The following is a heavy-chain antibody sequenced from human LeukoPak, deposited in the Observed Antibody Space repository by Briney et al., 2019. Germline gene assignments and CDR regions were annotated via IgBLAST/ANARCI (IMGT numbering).Heavy chain of an antibody. CDR3: ASITMVRGVTTKPRRFDP. Sequence: SETLSLTCTVSGSSISSGYYWGWIRQPPGKGLEWIGSIYYSGSTYYNPSLKSRVTISVDTSKNQFSLKLSSVTAADTAVYYCASITMVRGVTTKPRRFDPWGQGTLVTVSS. J-gene: IGHJ5*02. CDR1: GSSISSGYY. CDR2: IYYSGST. V-gene: IGHV4-38-2*02. D-gene: IGHD3-10*01.